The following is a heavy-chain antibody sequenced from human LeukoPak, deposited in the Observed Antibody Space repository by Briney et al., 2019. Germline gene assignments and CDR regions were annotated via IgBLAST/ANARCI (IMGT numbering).Heavy chain of an antibody. CDR2: IAGSSGYI. CDR1: GFTFSSYT. Sequence: PLRCLRLSRAASGFTFSSYTMNWVRQAPGKGLEWVSSIAGSSGYISYADSVKGRFTISRDNAKKSLYLQMTSLPAEDTAVYYCARDRGAYCGGDCYLGFDYWGRGTPVTVSS. J-gene: IGHJ4*01. CDR3: ARDRGAYCGGDCYLGFDY. V-gene: IGHV3-21*01. D-gene: IGHD2-21*02.